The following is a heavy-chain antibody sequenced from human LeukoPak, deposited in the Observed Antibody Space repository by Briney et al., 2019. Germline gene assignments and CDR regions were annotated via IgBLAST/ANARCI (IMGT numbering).Heavy chain of an antibody. D-gene: IGHD4-17*01. Sequence: GGSLRLSCAASGFTFSSYTMHWVRPAPGKGLEWVSCISTSSSYIYYADSVKGRFTISRDNAKNSLYLQMNSLRAEDTAVYYCARGGSTTTMTTDFDYWGQGTLVTVSS. CDR1: GFTFSSYT. V-gene: IGHV3-21*01. CDR3: ARGGSTTTMTTDFDY. J-gene: IGHJ4*02. CDR2: ISTSSSYI.